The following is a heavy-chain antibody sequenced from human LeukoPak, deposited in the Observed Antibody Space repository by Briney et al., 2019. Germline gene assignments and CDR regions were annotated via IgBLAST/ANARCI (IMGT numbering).Heavy chain of an antibody. CDR1: GGTFSSYA. CDR3: ASGPSLQTTLYYYYGMDV. V-gene: IGHV1-69*13. J-gene: IGHJ6*02. Sequence: SVKVSCKASGGTFSSYAISWMRQAPGQGLEWMGGIIPIFGTANYAQKFQGRVTITADESTSTAYMELSSLRSEDTAVYYCASGPSLQTTLYYYYGMDVWGQGTTVTVSS. D-gene: IGHD1-14*01. CDR2: IIPIFGTA.